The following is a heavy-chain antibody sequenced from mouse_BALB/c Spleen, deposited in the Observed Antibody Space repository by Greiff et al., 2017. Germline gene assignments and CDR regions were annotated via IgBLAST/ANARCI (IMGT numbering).Heavy chain of an antibody. V-gene: IGHV14-3*02. CDR1: GFNIKDTY. D-gene: IGHD2-14*01. J-gene: IGHJ2*01. CDR3: ARRGDYYRYDDY. Sequence: EVQLHQSGAELVKPGASVKLSCTASGFNIKDTYMHWVKQRPEQGLEWIGRIDPANGNTKYDPKFQGKATITADTSSNTAYLQLSSLTSEDTAVYYCARRGDYYRYDDYWGQGTTLTVSS. CDR2: IDPANGNT.